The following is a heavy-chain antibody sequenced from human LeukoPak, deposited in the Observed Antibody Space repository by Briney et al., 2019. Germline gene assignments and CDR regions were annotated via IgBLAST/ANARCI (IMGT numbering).Heavy chain of an antibody. CDR2: MNPNSGNT. D-gene: IGHD1-26*01. V-gene: IGHV1-8*01. J-gene: IGHJ5*02. CDR1: GYTFTSYD. Sequence: GAPVKVSCKASGYTFTSYDINWVRQATGQGLEWMGWMNPNSGNTAYAQKFQGRVTMTRNTSISTAYMELSNLRSEDTAVYYCAREPIVGATRYWFDPWGQGTLVTVSS. CDR3: AREPIVGATRYWFDP.